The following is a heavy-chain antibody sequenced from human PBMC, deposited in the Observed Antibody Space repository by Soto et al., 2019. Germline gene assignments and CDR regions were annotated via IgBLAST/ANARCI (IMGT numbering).Heavy chain of an antibody. D-gene: IGHD6-19*01. Sequence: KVSCKASGYTFTGYYMHWVRQAPGQGLEWMGWINPNSGGTNYAQKFQGWVTMTRDTSISTAYMELSRLRSDVTAVYYCARSGGVAVAGPFDYWGQGTLVTVSS. V-gene: IGHV1-2*04. CDR1: GYTFTGYY. CDR2: INPNSGGT. CDR3: ARSGGVAVAGPFDY. J-gene: IGHJ4*02.